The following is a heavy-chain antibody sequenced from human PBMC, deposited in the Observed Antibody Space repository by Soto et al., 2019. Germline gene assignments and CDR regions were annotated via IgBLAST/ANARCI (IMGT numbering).Heavy chain of an antibody. Sequence: GGSLRLSCAASGFTFSDYAICWVGLAPGRGLEWVSAISDSADNIYYADSVKGRFTISRDNSKNTLGLQMNSLRADDTAVYYCAIGSKPWDPDVYTRAQGDLLPVSS. CDR1: GFTFSDYA. CDR2: ISDSADNI. V-gene: IGHV3-23*01. J-gene: IGHJ1*01. CDR3: AIGSKPWDPDVYT. D-gene: IGHD1-26*01.